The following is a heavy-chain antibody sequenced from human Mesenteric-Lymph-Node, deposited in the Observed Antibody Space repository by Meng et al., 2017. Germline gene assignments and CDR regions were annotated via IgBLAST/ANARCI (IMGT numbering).Heavy chain of an antibody. V-gene: IGHV4-34*01. J-gene: IGHJ3*02. Sequence: SETLSLTCAVYGGSFSGYYWSWIRQPPGKGLEWIGEINHSGSTNYNPSLKSRVTISVDTSKNQFPLKLSSVTAADTAVYYCARGSRWAQPDPKKKNGGYCSSTSCRKKWDDAFDIWGQGTMVTVSS. D-gene: IGHD2-2*01. CDR2: INHSGST. CDR3: ARGSRWAQPDPKKKNGGYCSSTSCRKKWDDAFDI. CDR1: GGSFSGYY.